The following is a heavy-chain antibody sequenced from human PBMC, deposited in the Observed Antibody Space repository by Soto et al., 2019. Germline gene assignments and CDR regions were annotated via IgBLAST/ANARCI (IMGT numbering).Heavy chain of an antibody. D-gene: IGHD6-6*01. V-gene: IGHV3-21*01. Sequence: PGGSLRLSCAASGFTFSSYSMNWVRQAPGKGLEWVSSISSSSSYIYYADSVKGRFTISRDNAKNSLYLQMNSLRAEDTAVYYCARDKAARRVFDYWGQGTLVTVSS. CDR3: ARDKAARRVFDY. CDR1: GFTFSSYS. J-gene: IGHJ4*02. CDR2: ISSSSSYI.